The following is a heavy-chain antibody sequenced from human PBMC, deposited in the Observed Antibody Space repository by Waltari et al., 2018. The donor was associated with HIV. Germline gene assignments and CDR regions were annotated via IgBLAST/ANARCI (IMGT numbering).Heavy chain of an antibody. CDR2: INHSGSI. V-gene: IGHV4-34*02. CDR1: GGSFSDFY. Sequence: QVQLQQWGAGLLKPSETLSLTCAVYGGSFSDFYWTWIRQSPGKGLEWIAEINHSGSINYNPSLKSRVTILVDTSKNQFSLKLTSVTAADTAVYYCAREKSYDSSGYYYTWYFDLWGRGTLVTVSS. CDR3: AREKSYDSSGYYYTWYFDL. J-gene: IGHJ2*01. D-gene: IGHD3-22*01.